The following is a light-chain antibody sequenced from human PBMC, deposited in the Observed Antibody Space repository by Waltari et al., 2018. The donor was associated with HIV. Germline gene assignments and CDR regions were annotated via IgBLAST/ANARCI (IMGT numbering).Light chain of an antibody. CDR1: QNINSN. J-gene: IGKJ2*01. V-gene: IGKV3-15*01. Sequence: EIVMTQSPATLSVSPGERATLSCRASQNINSNLAWYQQKPGQAPRLLIYGASTRATGIPARFSGSGSVTEFTLTISSLQSEDFAVFYCQHYHNWPPYTFGQGTKLEIK. CDR2: GAS. CDR3: QHYHNWPPYT.